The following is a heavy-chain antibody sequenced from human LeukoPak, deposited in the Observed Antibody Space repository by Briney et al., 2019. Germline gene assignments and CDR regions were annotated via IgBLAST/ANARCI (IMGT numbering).Heavy chain of an antibody. V-gene: IGHV3-74*01. J-gene: IGHJ4*02. CDR3: AKSLSGWGGGTTYYFDY. Sequence: GGSLRLSCAASGNYWMHWVRQVPGKGLVWVSHINSDGSWTSYADSVKGRFTISRDNSKNTLYLQMNSLRAEDTAVYYCAKSLSGWGGGTTYYFDYWGQGTLVTVSS. CDR2: INSDGSWT. CDR1: GNYW. D-gene: IGHD1-7*01.